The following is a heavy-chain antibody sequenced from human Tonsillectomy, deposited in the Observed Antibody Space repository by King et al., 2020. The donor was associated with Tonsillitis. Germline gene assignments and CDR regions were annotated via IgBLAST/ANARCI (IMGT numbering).Heavy chain of an antibody. Sequence: VQLVESGGGVVQPERSLRLSCAASGFTFSIYSMHWVRQAPGTGLEGVAVISYDGSNKYYADSVKGRFTISRDNSKNTLYLQMNSLRAEDTAVYYCARGDYDYVWGSLDYWGQGTLVTVSS. CDR3: ARGDYDYVWGSLDY. CDR2: ISYDGSNK. CDR1: GFTFSIYS. J-gene: IGHJ4*02. D-gene: IGHD3-16*01. V-gene: IGHV3-30*01.